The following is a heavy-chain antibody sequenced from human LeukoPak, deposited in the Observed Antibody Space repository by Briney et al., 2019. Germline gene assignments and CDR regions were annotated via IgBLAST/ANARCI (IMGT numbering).Heavy chain of an antibody. V-gene: IGHV3-23*01. CDR3: AKGGAATMRDGYNYYYYYMEV. CDR2: IRGRGGHT. J-gene: IGHJ6*03. CDR1: GITFSSHA. D-gene: IGHD5-24*01. Sequence: PGGSLRLSCAASGITFSSHAMSWVRQAPGKGLEWVSLIRGRGGHTYYGDSVKGRFTISRHNSTNRLYLQMNSLRPEDTAVYYCAKGGAATMRDGYNYYYYYMEVWGRGTTVTVSS.